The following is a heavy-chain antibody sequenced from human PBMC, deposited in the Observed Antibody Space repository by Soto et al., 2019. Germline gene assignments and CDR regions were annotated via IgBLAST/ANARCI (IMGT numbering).Heavy chain of an antibody. V-gene: IGHV3-23*01. Sequence: PGGYLRLSCAASGFTFSSYAMSWGRQAPGKGLEWVSAISGSGGSTYYADSVKGRFTISRDNSKNTLYLQMNSLRAEDTAVYYCSKETTIVAMAFDYWGQGTLVTGSS. CDR1: GFTFSSYA. CDR3: SKETTIVAMAFDY. D-gene: IGHD5-12*01. J-gene: IGHJ4*02. CDR2: ISGSGGST.